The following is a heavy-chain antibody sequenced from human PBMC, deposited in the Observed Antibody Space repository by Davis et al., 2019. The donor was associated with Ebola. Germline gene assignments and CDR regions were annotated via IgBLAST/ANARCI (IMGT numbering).Heavy chain of an antibody. Sequence: GESLKISCAASGFTFSDYYMSWIRQAPGKGLEWVANIKQDGSEKYYVDSVKGRFTISRDNAKNSLYLQMNSLRAEDTAVYYCAKDPLYSSSWQFDYWGQGTLVTVSS. CDR3: AKDPLYSSSWQFDY. D-gene: IGHD6-13*01. J-gene: IGHJ4*02. CDR1: GFTFSDYY. CDR2: IKQDGSEK. V-gene: IGHV3-7*03.